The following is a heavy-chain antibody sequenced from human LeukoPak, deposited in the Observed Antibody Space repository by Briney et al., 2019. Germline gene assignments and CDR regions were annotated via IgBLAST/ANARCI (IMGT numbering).Heavy chain of an antibody. CDR3: AKDAITSDWYDLDY. J-gene: IGHJ4*02. CDR1: GFTFSDYA. CDR2: ISGSGDST. V-gene: IGHV3-23*01. D-gene: IGHD6-19*01. Sequence: GGSLRLSCSASGFTFSDYAMSWVRQAPGKGLEWVSAISGSGDSTYYADSVKGRFTISRDNSKNTLYLQMNSLRAEDTAVYYCAKDAITSDWYDLDYWGQGTRVSVSS.